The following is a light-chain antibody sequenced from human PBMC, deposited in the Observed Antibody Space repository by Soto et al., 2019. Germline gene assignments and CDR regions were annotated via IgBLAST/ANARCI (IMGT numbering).Light chain of an antibody. CDR1: QSVLYSSNNKNH. CDR2: DVS. J-gene: IGKJ4*01. CDR3: HQRRQWPLT. Sequence: DIVMTQSPDSLAVSLGERAALNCKSSQSVLYSSNNKNHLGWYQQKPGRAPRLLISDVSNRATGIPARFSGSGSGTDFTLTISSLESEEFAVYYCHQRRQWPLTVGGGTKVDIK. V-gene: IGKV4-1*01.